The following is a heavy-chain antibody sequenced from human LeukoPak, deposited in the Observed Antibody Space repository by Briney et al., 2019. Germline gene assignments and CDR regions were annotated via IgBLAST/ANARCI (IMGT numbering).Heavy chain of an antibody. D-gene: IGHD3-22*01. Sequence: GGSLRLSCEASGVTFSSYVMSWVRQAPGKGPEWVSGISGSGGGTYYADSVKGRFTISRDNSKNTLYLQMNSLRAEGTAVYYCARVYDSSGPFDYWGQGTLVTVSS. J-gene: IGHJ4*02. V-gene: IGHV3-23*01. CDR2: ISGSGGGT. CDR3: ARVYDSSGPFDY. CDR1: GVTFSSYV.